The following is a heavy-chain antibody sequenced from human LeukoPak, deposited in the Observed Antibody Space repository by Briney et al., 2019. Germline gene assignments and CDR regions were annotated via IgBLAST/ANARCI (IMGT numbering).Heavy chain of an antibody. Sequence: PSETLSLTCTVSGGSISGYYWSWIRQPPGKGLEWIGYIYYSGSTNYNPSLKSRVTISVDTSKNQFSLKLSSVTAADTTVYYCARDQRIAVAGYYYYYGMDVWGQGTTVTVSS. CDR3: ARDQRIAVAGYYYYYGMDV. D-gene: IGHD6-19*01. CDR2: IYYSGST. CDR1: GGSISGYY. J-gene: IGHJ6*02. V-gene: IGHV4-59*01.